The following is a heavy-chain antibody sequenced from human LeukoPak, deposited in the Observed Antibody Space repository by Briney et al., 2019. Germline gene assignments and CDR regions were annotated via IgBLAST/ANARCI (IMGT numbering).Heavy chain of an antibody. Sequence: PGGSLRLSCAASGFTFSSYAMSWVRQAPGKGLEWVSAISGSGGSTYYADSVKGRFTISRDNSKNTLYLQMNSLRAEDTAVYYCAKVMKYQLLYSSDYWGQGTLVTVSS. CDR2: ISGSGGST. CDR3: AKVMKYQLLYSSDY. CDR1: GFTFSSYA. J-gene: IGHJ4*02. V-gene: IGHV3-23*01. D-gene: IGHD2-2*02.